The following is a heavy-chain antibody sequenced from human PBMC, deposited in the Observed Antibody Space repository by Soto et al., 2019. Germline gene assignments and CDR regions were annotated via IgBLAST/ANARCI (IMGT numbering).Heavy chain of an antibody. CDR2: IYSGGYT. CDR3: GAGRGGGGY. Sequence: EVQLVESGGGLIQPGGSLRLSCAVSGFTVSNNYMSWVRQAPGKGLEGVSVIYSGGYTAYGDSVKGRFTISRDNSKNTLYPQKNSPGAAAPGVVYWGAGRGGGGYWGQGTLVTVSS. J-gene: IGHJ4*02. CDR1: GFTVSNNY. V-gene: IGHV3-53*01. D-gene: IGHD3-10*01.